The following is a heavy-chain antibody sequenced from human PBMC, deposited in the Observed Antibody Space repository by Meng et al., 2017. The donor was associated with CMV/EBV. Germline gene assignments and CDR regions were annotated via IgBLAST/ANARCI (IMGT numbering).Heavy chain of an antibody. CDR1: GFSFSNFA. CDR2: IDTGATRT. J-gene: IGHJ5*02. CDR3: AKDLSFGYSSGVFDP. V-gene: IGHV3-23*03. Sequence: GGSLRLSCAVSGFSFSNFAMTWVRQAPGKGLEWVSVIDTGATRTYYADSVKGRFIATREDFKNTLFLQMNSLRAADTAVYYCAKDLSFGYSSGVFDPWGQGTLVTVSS. D-gene: IGHD5-18*01.